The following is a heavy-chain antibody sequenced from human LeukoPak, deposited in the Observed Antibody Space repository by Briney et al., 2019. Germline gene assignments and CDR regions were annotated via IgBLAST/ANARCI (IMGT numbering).Heavy chain of an antibody. CDR2: IYLRGNT. CDR3: ARGTITTLTDS. J-gene: IGHJ4*02. D-gene: IGHD4-17*01. V-gene: IGHV4-39*07. Sequence: SETLSLTCTVSGGSISSSSYYWGWIRQPPGKGLEWVGEIYLRGNTNYNPSLESRVTISVDESKTQLSLRLESVTAADTAVYYCARGTITTLTDSRGPGTLVTVSS. CDR1: GGSISSSSYY.